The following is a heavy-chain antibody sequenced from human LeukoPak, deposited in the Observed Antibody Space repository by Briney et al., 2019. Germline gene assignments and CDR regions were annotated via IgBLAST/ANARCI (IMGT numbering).Heavy chain of an antibody. CDR1: GYSISSSNW. Sequence: SETLSLTCAVSGYSISSSNWWGWIRQPPGKGLEWIGYIYYSGSTYYNPSLKSRVTMSVDTSKNQFSLKLSSVTAVDTAVYYCARNQIVGAMNAFDILGQGTMVTVSS. D-gene: IGHD1-26*01. CDR2: IYYSGST. J-gene: IGHJ3*02. CDR3: ARNQIVGAMNAFDI. V-gene: IGHV4-28*01.